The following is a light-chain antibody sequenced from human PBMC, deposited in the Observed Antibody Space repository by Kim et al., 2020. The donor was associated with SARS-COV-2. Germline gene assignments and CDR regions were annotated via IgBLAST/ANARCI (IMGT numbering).Light chain of an antibody. Sequence: ESASISCRSSQSLLHSNGITDLDWFLQKAGQSPQLLFYMGSTRASGVPERFSGSGSGTDFTLKISRVEAEDVGIYYCMQGTQTMTFGQGTRLEIK. V-gene: IGKV2-28*01. J-gene: IGKJ5*01. CDR3: MQGTQTMT. CDR1: QSLLHSNGITD. CDR2: MGS.